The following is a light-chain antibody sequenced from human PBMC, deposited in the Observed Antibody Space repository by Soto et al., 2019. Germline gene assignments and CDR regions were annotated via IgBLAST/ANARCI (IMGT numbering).Light chain of an antibody. Sequence: DIVRAQSPDSLAVSLGERATIYCKSSQSVLYSANNKNYIAWYQHKPGQPPKLLIYWASNRESGVPDRFSGSGSGTDFTLSISSLQAEDVAVYYCQQYYSSPPYTFGQGTKLEIK. V-gene: IGKV4-1*01. J-gene: IGKJ2*01. CDR3: QQYYSSPPYT. CDR2: WAS. CDR1: QSVLYSANNKNY.